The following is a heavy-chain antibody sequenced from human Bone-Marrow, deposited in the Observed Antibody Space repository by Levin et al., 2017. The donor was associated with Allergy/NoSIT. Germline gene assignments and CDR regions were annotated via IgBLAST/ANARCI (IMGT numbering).Heavy chain of an antibody. CDR3: ARDLDYYYYMDV. Sequence: GSLRLSCTVYGASINSGSNYWSWIRQSPGKGLEWIGYIDYSGSTIYNPSLRSRVTISADTSKNQFSLTLTSVSTADTAVYYCARDLDYYYYMDVWGKGTTVTVSS. J-gene: IGHJ6*03. V-gene: IGHV4-61*01. CDR2: IDYSGST. CDR1: GASINSGSNY.